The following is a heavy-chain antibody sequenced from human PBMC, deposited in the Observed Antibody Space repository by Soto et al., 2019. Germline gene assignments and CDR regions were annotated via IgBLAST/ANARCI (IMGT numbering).Heavy chain of an antibody. J-gene: IGHJ6*02. CDR2: ISWDGGST. V-gene: IGHV3-43*01. Sequence: GGSLRLSCAASGFTFDDYTMHWVRQAPGKGLEWVSLISWDGGSTYYADSVKGRFTISRDNSKNSLYLQMNSLRTEDTALYYCAKDAFGRQYQLLSFGPNYYYGMDVWGQGTTVTVSS. D-gene: IGHD2-2*01. CDR1: GFTFDDYT. CDR3: AKDAFGRQYQLLSFGPNYYYGMDV.